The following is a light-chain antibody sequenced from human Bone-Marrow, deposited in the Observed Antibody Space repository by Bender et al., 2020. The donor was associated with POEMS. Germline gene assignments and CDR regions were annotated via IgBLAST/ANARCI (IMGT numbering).Light chain of an antibody. CDR2: KDS. CDR3: QSAESTTFPNVV. CDR1: ALAKQY. V-gene: IGLV3-25*02. Sequence: SYVLTQPPSVSVAPGQTARITCSGDALAKQYTNWYRQRPGQAPLLVIFKDSERAPGIPERFSGSSSGTTVTLTITGVLAEDEADYYCQSAESTTFPNVVFGGGTRLTVL. J-gene: IGLJ2*01.